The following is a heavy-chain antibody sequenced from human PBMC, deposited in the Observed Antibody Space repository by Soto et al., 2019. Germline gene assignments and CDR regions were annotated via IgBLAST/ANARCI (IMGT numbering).Heavy chain of an antibody. CDR2: ISYDGSNK. V-gene: IGHV3-30-3*01. CDR1: GFTFSSCA. CDR3: ARDKRDLRFLEWSYYFDY. J-gene: IGHJ4*02. Sequence: GGSLRLSCAASGFTFSSCAMHWVRQAPGKGLEWVAVISYDGSNKYYADSVKGRFTVSRDNSKNALYLQVNSLRAEDTAVYYCARDKRDLRFLEWSYYFDYWGQGTLVTVSS. D-gene: IGHD3-3*01.